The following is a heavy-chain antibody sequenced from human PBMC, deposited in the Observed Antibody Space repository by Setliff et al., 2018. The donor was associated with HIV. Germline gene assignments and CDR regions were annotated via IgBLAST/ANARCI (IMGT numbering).Heavy chain of an antibody. CDR2: IKHTGST. J-gene: IGHJ4*02. D-gene: IGHD3-10*01. CDR3: ARGVYSRITMVRGITEPRGEYFDF. CDR1: GESFSGYS. Sequence: PSETLSLTCAVSGESFSGYSWNWIRQPPGKGLEWIGKIKHTGSTDYSPSFKSRVTLSVDTSENRFSLKLTSLTAADTAVYYCARGVYSRITMVRGITEPRGEYFDFWGQGILVTVS. V-gene: IGHV4-34*01.